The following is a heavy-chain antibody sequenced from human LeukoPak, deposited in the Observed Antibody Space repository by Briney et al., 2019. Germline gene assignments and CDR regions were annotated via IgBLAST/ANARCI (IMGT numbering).Heavy chain of an antibody. CDR3: ARQLRFFGKFDY. V-gene: IGHV4-59*01. J-gene: IGHJ4*02. D-gene: IGHD3-3*01. CDR1: GDSMSDYY. CDR2: IYYTGGT. Sequence: SETLSLTCTVSGDSMSDYYWSWIRQPPGKGLEWIGYIYYTGGTNYHPSLKSRVTISLDTSNNQFSLKLSSVTAADTAVHYCARQLRFFGKFDYWGQGTLVTVSS.